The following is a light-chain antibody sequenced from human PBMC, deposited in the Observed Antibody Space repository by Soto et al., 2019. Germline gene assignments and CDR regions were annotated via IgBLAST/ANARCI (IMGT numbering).Light chain of an antibody. CDR3: SSYTTSSTQV. CDR2: EVS. CDR1: SSDIDTYNY. V-gene: IGLV2-14*01. J-gene: IGLJ3*02. Sequence: QSVLTQPASVSGSPGQSITISCTGTSSDIDTYNYVSWYQQHPGKVPKLMIYEVSNRPSGVSNRFSGSKSGNTASLAISGLQAEDEADYYCSSYTTSSTQVFGGGTKLTVL.